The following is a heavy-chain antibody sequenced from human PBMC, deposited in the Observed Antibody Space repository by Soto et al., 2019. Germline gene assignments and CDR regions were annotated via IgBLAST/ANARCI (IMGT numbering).Heavy chain of an antibody. CDR2: IYYRGNA. J-gene: IGHJ4*02. V-gene: IGHV4-39*01. CDR1: DDSINSDKYY. CDR3: ARLEGLATISYYFDF. Sequence: QLQLQESGPGLVKPSETLSLTCSVSDDSINSDKYYWRWIRQPPGKVLEWIGSIYYRGNAYYNPSLQAGVTLSLDKSSSQFSLKLNSVTAADSAVYFCARLEGLATISYYFDFWGPGALVTVSS. D-gene: IGHD3-9*01.